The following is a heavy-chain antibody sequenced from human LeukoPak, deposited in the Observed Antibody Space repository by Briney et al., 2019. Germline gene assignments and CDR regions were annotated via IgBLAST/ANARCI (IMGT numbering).Heavy chain of an antibody. CDR2: IYYSGST. CDR1: GGSISSYY. V-gene: IGHV4-59*01. J-gene: IGHJ4*02. Sequence: SETLSLTCTVSGGSISSYYWSWIRQPPGKGLEWIWYIYYSGSTNYNPSLKSRVTISVDTSKNQFSLKLSSVTAADTAVYYCAREEGYCSGGSCYEFDYWGQGTLVTVSS. CDR3: AREEGYCSGGSCYEFDY. D-gene: IGHD2-15*01.